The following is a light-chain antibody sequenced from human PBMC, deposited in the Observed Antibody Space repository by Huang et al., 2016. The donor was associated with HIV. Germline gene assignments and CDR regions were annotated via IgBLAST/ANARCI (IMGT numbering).Light chain of an antibody. V-gene: IGKV3-15*01. CDR1: QYVSIN. Sequence: ERVMTQSPATLSVSLGERATLSFRASQYVSINVAWYQQKPGQAPRLLIDDAPTRLPDIPDRFSGSGSGIEFTLTISSLQSEDFAVYYCQQYNNWPRTFGQGTKLEIK. CDR3: QQYNNWPRT. J-gene: IGKJ2*01. CDR2: DAP.